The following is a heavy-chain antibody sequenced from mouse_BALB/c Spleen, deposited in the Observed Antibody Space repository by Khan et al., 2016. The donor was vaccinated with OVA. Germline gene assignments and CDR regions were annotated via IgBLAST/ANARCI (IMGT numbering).Heavy chain of an antibody. Sequence: EVQLQESGTVLARPGASVEMSCKASGYIFTSYWIHWVKQRPGQGLEWLGAIYPGNSDTNYNQRFKGKAKLTAVTSTSTAYMELSSLTNEDSAVYYCSRWGYWFVYWGQGTLVTVSA. CDR3: SRWGYWFVY. CDR2: IYPGNSDT. CDR1: GYIFTSYW. J-gene: IGHJ3*01. V-gene: IGHV1-5*01. D-gene: IGHD3-1*01.